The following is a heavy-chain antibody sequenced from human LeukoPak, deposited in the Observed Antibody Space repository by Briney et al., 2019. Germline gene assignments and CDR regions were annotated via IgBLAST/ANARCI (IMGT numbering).Heavy chain of an antibody. CDR1: GGSISSSSYY. V-gene: IGHV4-39*07. CDR2: IYYSGST. D-gene: IGHD2-2*01. Sequence: TSETLSLTCTVSGGSISSSSYYWGWIRQPPGKGLEWIGSIYYSGSTYYNPSLKSRVTISVDTSKNQFSLKLSSVTAADTAVYYCARETADCSSTSCYHFDYWGQGTLVTVSS. J-gene: IGHJ4*02. CDR3: ARETADCSSTSCYHFDY.